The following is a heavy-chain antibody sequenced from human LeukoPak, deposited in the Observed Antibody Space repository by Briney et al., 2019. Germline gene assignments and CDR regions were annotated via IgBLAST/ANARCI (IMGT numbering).Heavy chain of an antibody. V-gene: IGHV5-51*01. CDR3: ARQADYNILTGYFKGHLDY. D-gene: IGHD3-9*01. Sequence: GASLKIPCKGSGYRFNTYWIAWVRQMPGKGLEWMGIIYPGDSDTRYSPSSQGQVTISADESISTAYLHWSSLKASDTAMYYCARQADYNILTGYFKGHLDYWGQGTLVTVSS. CDR1: GYRFNTYW. CDR2: IYPGDSDT. J-gene: IGHJ4*02.